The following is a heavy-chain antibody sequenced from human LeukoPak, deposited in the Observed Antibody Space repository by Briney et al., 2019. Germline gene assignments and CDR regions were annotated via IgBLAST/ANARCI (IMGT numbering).Heavy chain of an antibody. D-gene: IGHD6-19*01. J-gene: IGHJ3*02. CDR1: GGSIRSYY. V-gene: IGHV4-59*01. CDR3: ARKKGSGWDSWAFDI. CDR2: FYYSGST. Sequence: PSETLSLTCTVSGGSIRSYYWSWIRQPPGTGLEWLGYFYYSGSTNYNPSLKSRVTLSVDPSKNQFSLKLNSVTAADTAVYYCARKKGSGWDSWAFDIWGQGTMVTVSS.